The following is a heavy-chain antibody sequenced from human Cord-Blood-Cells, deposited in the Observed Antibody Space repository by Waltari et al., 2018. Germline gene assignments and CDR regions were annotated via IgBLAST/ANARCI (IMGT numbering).Heavy chain of an antibody. J-gene: IGHJ4*02. CDR2: IYHSGST. CDR3: AREWFGELYYFDY. CDR1: GSPIRIGYY. V-gene: IGHV4-38-2*02. D-gene: IGHD3-10*01. Sequence: QVQLQESGPGLVKPSETLSLTCAVSGSPIRIGYYRRSLRQPPGKGLEWIGSIYHSGSTYYNPSLKSRVTISVDTSKNQFSLKLSSVTAADTAVYYCAREWFGELYYFDYWGQGTLVTVSS.